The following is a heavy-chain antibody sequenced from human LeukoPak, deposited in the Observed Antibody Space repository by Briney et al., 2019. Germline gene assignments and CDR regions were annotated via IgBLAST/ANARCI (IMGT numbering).Heavy chain of an antibody. V-gene: IGHV3-30*18. CDR2: ISDDGSNT. CDR3: AKDADTATIIYWYFDL. D-gene: IGHD5-18*01. Sequence: PGESLRLSCAASGFTVSSNYMTWVRQAPGKGLEWVAVISDDGSNTFYADSVKGRFTISRDNSKNTLYLQLNSLRPEDTAVYYCAKDADTATIIYWYFDLWGRGTLVTVSS. CDR1: GFTVSSNY. J-gene: IGHJ2*01.